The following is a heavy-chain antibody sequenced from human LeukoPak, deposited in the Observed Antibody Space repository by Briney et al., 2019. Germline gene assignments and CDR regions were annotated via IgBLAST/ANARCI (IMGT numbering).Heavy chain of an antibody. CDR3: AKSSWSLGYCSGGSCSALDY. CDR2: ISWNSGSI. CDR1: GFTFDDYA. D-gene: IGHD2-15*01. J-gene: IGHJ4*02. Sequence: SLRLSCAASGFTFDDYAMHWVRQAPGKGLEWVSGISWNSGSIGYADSVKGRFTISRDNAKNSLYLQMNSLRAEDTALYYCAKSSWSLGYCSGGSCSALDYWGQGTLVTVSS. V-gene: IGHV3-9*01.